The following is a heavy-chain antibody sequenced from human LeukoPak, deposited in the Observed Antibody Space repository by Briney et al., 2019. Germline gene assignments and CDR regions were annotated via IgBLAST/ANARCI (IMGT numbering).Heavy chain of an antibody. J-gene: IGHJ4*02. CDR1: GFTFGDYA. CDR2: IRSKAYGGTT. D-gene: IGHD3-3*01. V-gene: IGHV3-49*03. Sequence: PGGSLRLSCTASGFTFGDYAMSWFRQAPGKGLEWVGFIRSKAYGGTTEYAASVKGRFTISRDDSKSIAYLQMNSLKTEDTAVYYCTRYQEGYYDFWSGPEGFDYWGQGTLVTVSS. CDR3: TRYQEGYYDFWSGPEGFDY.